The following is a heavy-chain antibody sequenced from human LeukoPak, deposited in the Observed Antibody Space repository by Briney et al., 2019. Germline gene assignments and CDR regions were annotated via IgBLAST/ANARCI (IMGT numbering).Heavy chain of an antibody. CDR3: ARQTSYCSSTSCYHLFDY. D-gene: IGHD2-2*01. CDR1: GGSISSYY. V-gene: IGHV4-59*08. Sequence: SETLSLTCTVSGGSISSYYWSWIRQPPGKGLEWTGYIYYSGSTNYNPSLKSRVTISVDTSKNQFSLKLSSVTAADTAVYYCARQTSYCSSTSCYHLFDYWGQGTLVTVSS. J-gene: IGHJ4*02. CDR2: IYYSGST.